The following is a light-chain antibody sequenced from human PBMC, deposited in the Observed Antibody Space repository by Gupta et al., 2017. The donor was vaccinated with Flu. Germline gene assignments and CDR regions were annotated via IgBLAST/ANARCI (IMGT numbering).Light chain of an antibody. J-gene: IGLJ3*02. CDR3: SSYTANNSWV. CDR2: DVT. CDR1: NSDIATTDY. V-gene: IGLV2-14*03. Sequence: QSALTQPASVSESPGQSITISCTGTNSDIATTDYVSWFQQHPGKAPQFIFYDVTYRPSGLSDRFSGVKPGNTASLTISDLKAEDAADYYCSSYTANNSWVFGGGTKLTVL.